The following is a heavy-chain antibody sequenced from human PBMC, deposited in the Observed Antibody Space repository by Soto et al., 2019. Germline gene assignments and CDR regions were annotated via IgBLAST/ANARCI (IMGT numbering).Heavy chain of an antibody. CDR1: GGTFSSYA. CDR3: AGDRITIFGVVIMDFDY. D-gene: IGHD3-3*01. CDR2: IIPIFGTA. V-gene: IGHV1-69*13. J-gene: IGHJ4*02. Sequence: GASVKVSCKASGGTFSSYAISWVRQAPGQGLEWMGGIIPIFGTANYAQKFQGRVTITADESTSTAYMELCSLRSEDTAVYYCAGDRITIFGVVIMDFDYWGQGTLVTVSS.